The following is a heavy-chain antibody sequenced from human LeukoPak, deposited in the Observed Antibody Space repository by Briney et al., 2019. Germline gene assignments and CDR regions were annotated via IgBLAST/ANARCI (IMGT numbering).Heavy chain of an antibody. CDR1: GFTFSSYA. V-gene: IGHV3-23*01. D-gene: IGHD1-1*01. J-gene: IGHJ5*02. CDR2: ISGSGGST. Sequence: GGSLRLSCAASGFTFSSYAMSWVRQAPGKGLEWVSAISGSGGSTYYADSVKGRFTISRDNSKDTLYLQMNSLRAEDTAVYYCAKGPQPPNWFDPWGQGTLVTVSS. CDR3: AKGPQPPNWFDP.